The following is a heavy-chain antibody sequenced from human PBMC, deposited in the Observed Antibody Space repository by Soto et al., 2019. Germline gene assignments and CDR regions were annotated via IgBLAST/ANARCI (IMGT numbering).Heavy chain of an antibody. J-gene: IGHJ3*02. V-gene: IGHV3-23*01. CDR2: ISGSGGST. CDR1: GFTFSSYA. Sequence: EVQLLESGGGLVQPGGSLRLSCAASGFTFSSYAMSWVRQAPGKGLEWVSAISGSGGSTYYADSVKGRFTISRDNSKNTLYLQMNSLRAEDTAVYYCAKGAQLRLVDSPNDAFDIWGQGTMVTVSS. CDR3: AKGAQLRLVDSPNDAFDI. D-gene: IGHD2-2*01.